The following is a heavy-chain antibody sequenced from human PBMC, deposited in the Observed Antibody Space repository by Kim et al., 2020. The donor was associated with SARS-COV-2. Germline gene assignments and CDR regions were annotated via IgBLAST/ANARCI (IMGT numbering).Heavy chain of an antibody. V-gene: IGHV4-38-2*02. CDR3: ARDKRGEYDPNFDY. Sequence: SETLSLTCTVSGYSISSGYYWGWIRQSPGKGLEWIGSIYHTGNAYYNPSLRSRVTISVDTSKNHFSLKLSSVTAADAAVYYCARDKRGEYDPNFDYVGQG. J-gene: IGHJ4*02. D-gene: IGHD3-10*01. CDR2: IYHTGNA. CDR1: GYSISSGYY.